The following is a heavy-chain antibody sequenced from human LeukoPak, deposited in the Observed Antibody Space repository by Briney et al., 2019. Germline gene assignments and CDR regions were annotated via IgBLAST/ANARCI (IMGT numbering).Heavy chain of an antibody. Sequence: SETLSLTCTVSGGSISSYYWSWVRQPPGKGLEWIGYIYYSGGINYNPSLKSRVTISVDTSKNQFSLKLSSVTAADTAVYYCARSRQWHYYYMDVWGKGTTVTVSS. J-gene: IGHJ6*03. CDR3: ARSRQWHYYYMDV. D-gene: IGHD6-19*01. CDR1: GGSISSYY. CDR2: IYYSGGI. V-gene: IGHV4-59*01.